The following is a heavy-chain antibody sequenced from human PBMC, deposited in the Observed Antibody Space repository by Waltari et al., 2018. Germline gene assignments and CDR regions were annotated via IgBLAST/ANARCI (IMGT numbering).Heavy chain of an antibody. V-gene: IGHV4-4*08. CDR2: IESRGTT. CDR1: GGSISRYY. Sequence: QVPLQESGPGLVKPSETLSLTCTVSGGSISRYYWRWIRQPPGKVLGVSWYIESRGTTTYNPSLRSRVTIAVDTAKNQFSLKLGAGTAADTAVYCCARVGGLGNFDYWGQGTLVTVSS. CDR3: ARVGGLGNFDY. J-gene: IGHJ4*02. D-gene: IGHD7-27*01.